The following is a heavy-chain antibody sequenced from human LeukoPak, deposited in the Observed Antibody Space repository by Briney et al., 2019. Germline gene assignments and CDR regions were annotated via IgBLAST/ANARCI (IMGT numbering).Heavy chain of an antibody. V-gene: IGHV3-7*03. Sequence: GGSLRLSCAASGLTFSSHWMHWVRQAPGKGLEWVANIKEDGTETYYVDSVKGRFTISRDNAKNSLYLQMNSLRVEDTAVYYCAKEGRSLQTYWGQGTLVTVSS. CDR1: GLTFSSHW. D-gene: IGHD5-24*01. J-gene: IGHJ4*02. CDR3: AKEGRSLQTY. CDR2: IKEDGTET.